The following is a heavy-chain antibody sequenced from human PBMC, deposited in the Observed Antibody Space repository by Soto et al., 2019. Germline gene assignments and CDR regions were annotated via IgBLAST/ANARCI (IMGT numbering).Heavy chain of an antibody. CDR1: GGTFSSYA. D-gene: IGHD2-21*02. CDR2: IIPIFGTA. Sequence: QVQLVQSGAEVKKPGSSVKVSCKASGGTFSSYAISWVRQAPGQGLEWMGGIIPIFGTANYAQKFQGRVNITADESRGTVYMERGSRRYEAVGVYYCAIFLGYCGGDCLNLPFDIWGQGTMVT. J-gene: IGHJ3*02. V-gene: IGHV1-69*12. CDR3: AIFLGYCGGDCLNLPFDI.